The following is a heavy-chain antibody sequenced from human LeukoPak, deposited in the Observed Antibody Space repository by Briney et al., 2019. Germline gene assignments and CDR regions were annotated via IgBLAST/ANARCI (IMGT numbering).Heavy chain of an antibody. CDR2: IYGDDNT. CDR3: ARDKSAGYYGSSGYSGYFDY. Sequence: GGSLRLSCAATGFTVSSNYMNWVRQAPGKGLEWVSLIYGDDNTRYADSVKGRFAISRDKSKNTLYLQMNSLRAEDAAVYYCARDKSAGYYGSSGYSGYFDYWGQGTLVTVSS. D-gene: IGHD3-22*01. CDR1: GFTVSSNY. J-gene: IGHJ4*02. V-gene: IGHV3-53*01.